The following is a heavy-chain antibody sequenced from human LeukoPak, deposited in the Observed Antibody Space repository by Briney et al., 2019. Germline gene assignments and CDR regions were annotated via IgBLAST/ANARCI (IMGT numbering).Heavy chain of an antibody. J-gene: IGHJ4*02. D-gene: IGHD2-15*01. CDR2: VSAYGDNT. CDR3: ARDCIGCHGFDH. CDR1: GYTFTDYG. V-gene: IGHV1-18*01. Sequence: GASVKVSCKASGYTFTDYGISWVRQAPGQGLEWMGWVSAYGDNTNYVQKVQGRVTMTTDTSTSTAYMELRSLRSDDTAVYYCARDCIGCHGFDHWGQGTLVTVSS.